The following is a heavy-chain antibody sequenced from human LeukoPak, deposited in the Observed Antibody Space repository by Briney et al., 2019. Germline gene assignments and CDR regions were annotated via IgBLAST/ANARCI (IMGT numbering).Heavy chain of an antibody. Sequence: SETLSLTCAVYGGSFSGYYWSWIRQPPGKGLEWIGEINHSGSTNYNPSLKSRVTISVDTSKNQFSLKLSSVTAADTAVYYCARDSPCGGDCPNWFDPWGQGTLVTVSS. CDR3: ARDSPCGGDCPNWFDP. CDR1: GGSFSGYY. J-gene: IGHJ5*02. V-gene: IGHV4-34*01. CDR2: INHSGST. D-gene: IGHD2-21*02.